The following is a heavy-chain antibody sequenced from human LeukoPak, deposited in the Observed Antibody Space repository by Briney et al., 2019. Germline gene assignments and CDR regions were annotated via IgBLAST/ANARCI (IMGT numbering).Heavy chain of an antibody. CDR1: GFTFSDYA. CDR3: ARDMATWVVIPYYYYGMDV. D-gene: IGHD4-23*01. J-gene: IGHJ6*02. Sequence: GGSLRLSCAASGFTFSDYAMDWVRQAPGKGLEWVAIISHDSSNKYYADSVRGRFTISRDNAKNSLYLQMNSLRAEDTAVYYCARDMATWVVIPYYYYGMDVWGQGTTVTVSS. V-gene: IGHV3-30*03. CDR2: ISHDSSNK.